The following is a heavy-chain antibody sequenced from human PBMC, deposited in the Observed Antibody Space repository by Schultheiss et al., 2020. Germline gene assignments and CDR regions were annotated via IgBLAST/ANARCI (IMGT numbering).Heavy chain of an antibody. D-gene: IGHD2-15*01. CDR3: ARSPGYCSGGSCYRFDY. CDR2: IYYSGST. V-gene: IGHV4-59*01. Sequence: SETLSLTCTVSGGSISSYYWSWIRQPPGKGLEWFGYIYYSGSTNYNPSLKSRVTISVDTSKNQFSLKLSSVTAADTAVYYCARSPGYCSGGSCYRFDYWGQGTLVTVSS. J-gene: IGHJ4*02. CDR1: GGSISSYY.